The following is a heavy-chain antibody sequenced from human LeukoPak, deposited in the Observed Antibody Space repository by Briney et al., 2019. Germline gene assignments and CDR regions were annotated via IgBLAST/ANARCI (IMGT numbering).Heavy chain of an antibody. CDR3: ARDLEGSGSFYRPSYDY. J-gene: IGHJ4*02. CDR2: ISSGATST. CDR1: GFTFSNYA. D-gene: IGHD3-10*01. Sequence: GGSLRLSCATSGFTFSNYAMSWVRQAPGKGLEWVSAISSGATSTYYADSVKGRFTISRDNAKNSLYLQMNSLRAEDTAVYYCARDLEGSGSFYRPSYDYWGQGTLVTVSS. V-gene: IGHV3-23*01.